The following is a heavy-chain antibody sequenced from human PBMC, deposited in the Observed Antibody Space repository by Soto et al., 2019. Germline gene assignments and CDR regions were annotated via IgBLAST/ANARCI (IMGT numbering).Heavy chain of an antibody. CDR1: GDAFSNYI. CDR2: IIPMFGTP. V-gene: IGHV1-69*01. J-gene: IGHJ4*02. D-gene: IGHD1-26*01. Sequence: QVQLVQSGAEVKKPGSSVKVSCKASGDAFSNYIFDWVRQAPGQGLEWMGGIIPMFGTPKYAETFQDRVTISAAVSTATAYMELTSLRFDDTAVYYCARGRDQPPVGLYFDSWGEGTRVTVSS. CDR3: ARGRDQPPVGLYFDS.